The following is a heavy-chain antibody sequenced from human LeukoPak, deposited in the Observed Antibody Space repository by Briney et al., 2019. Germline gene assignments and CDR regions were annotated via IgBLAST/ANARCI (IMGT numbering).Heavy chain of an antibody. CDR2: IYYSGST. D-gene: IGHD6-13*01. CDR3: ARVPAAAVYFDY. V-gene: IGHV4-59*01. CDR1: GGSISSYY. J-gene: IGHJ4*02. Sequence: SETLSLTCTVSGGSISSYYCSWIRQPPGKGLEWIGYIYYSGSTNYNPSLKSRVTISVDTSKNQFSLKLSSVTAADTAVYYCARVPAAAVYFDYWGQGTLVTVSS.